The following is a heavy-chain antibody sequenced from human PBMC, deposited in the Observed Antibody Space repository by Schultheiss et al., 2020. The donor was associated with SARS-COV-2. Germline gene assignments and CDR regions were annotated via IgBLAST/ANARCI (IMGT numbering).Heavy chain of an antibody. J-gene: IGHJ3*02. CDR2: ISSSGSTI. CDR3: ARVRISRDAFDI. V-gene: IGHV3-48*04. CDR1: GFTFSSYA. D-gene: IGHD3-10*01. Sequence: GGSLRLSCAASGFTFSSYAMSWVRQAPGKGLEWVSYISSSGSTIYYADSVKGRFTISRDNAKNSLYLQMNSLRAEDTAVYYCARVRISRDAFDIWGQGTMVTVSS.